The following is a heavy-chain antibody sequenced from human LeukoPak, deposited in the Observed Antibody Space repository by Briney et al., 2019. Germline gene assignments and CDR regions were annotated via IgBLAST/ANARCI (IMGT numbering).Heavy chain of an antibody. CDR2: ISGSGGST. Sequence: GGSLRLSCEASGFTFSTYGINWVRQAPGKGLEWVSAISGSGGSTYYADSVKGRFTISRDNAKNSLYLQMNSLRAEDTAVYYCARGAYSSSSLGDDYWGQGTLVTVSS. D-gene: IGHD6-6*01. CDR3: ARGAYSSSSLGDDY. J-gene: IGHJ4*02. V-gene: IGHV3-23*01. CDR1: GFTFSTYG.